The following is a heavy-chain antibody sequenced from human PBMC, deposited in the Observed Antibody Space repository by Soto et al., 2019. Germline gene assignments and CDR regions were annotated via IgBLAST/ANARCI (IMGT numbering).Heavy chain of an antibody. J-gene: IGHJ6*02. V-gene: IGHV3-30-3*01. CDR2: ISYDGSNK. D-gene: IGHD3-3*01. Sequence: GGSLRLSCAASGFTFSSYAMHWVRQAPGKGLEWVAVISYDGSNKYYADSVKGRFTISRDNSKNTLYLQMNSLRAEDTAVYYCARGPYYDFWSGYFGTNYGMDVWGQGTTVTVSS. CDR3: ARGPYYDFWSGYFGTNYGMDV. CDR1: GFTFSSYA.